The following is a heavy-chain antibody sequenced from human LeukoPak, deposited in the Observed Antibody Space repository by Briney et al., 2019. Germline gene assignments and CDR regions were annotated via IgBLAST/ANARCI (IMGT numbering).Heavy chain of an antibody. D-gene: IGHD6-19*01. J-gene: IGHJ5*01. CDR1: GDSVSSNSAA. V-gene: IGHV6-1*01. CDR2: TYYRSKWYT. CDR3: VRGAGSFDS. Sequence: SQTLSLTCAISGDSVSSNSAAWNWIRQSPSSGVECLARTYYRSKWYTDYAVSVKSRITINPDTSKNQFSLQLNSVTPEDTAVYYCVRGAGSFDSWGQGTLVTVSS.